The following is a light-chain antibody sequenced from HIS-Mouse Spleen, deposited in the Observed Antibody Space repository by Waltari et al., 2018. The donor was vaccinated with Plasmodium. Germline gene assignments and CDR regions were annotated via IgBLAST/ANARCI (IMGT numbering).Light chain of an antibody. CDR1: KLGDKY. J-gene: IGLJ2*01. V-gene: IGLV3-1*01. CDR2: QDS. Sequence: SYELTQPPSVSVSPGQTASITCSGEKLGDKYACWYQQKPGQSPVLVIYQDSKRPSGIPERFSGSNSGNTATLTISGTQAMDEADYYCQAWDSSTVVFGGGTK. CDR3: QAWDSSTVV.